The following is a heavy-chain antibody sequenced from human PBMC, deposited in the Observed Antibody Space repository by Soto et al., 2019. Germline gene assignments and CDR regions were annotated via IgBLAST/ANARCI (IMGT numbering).Heavy chain of an antibody. V-gene: IGHV3-9*01. J-gene: IGHJ4*01. CDR2: ITWNSGRI. CDR3: VKDSYADFHRVLSTAEYFFDY. CDR1: GFTFDDYA. D-gene: IGHD2-15*01. Sequence: GGSLRLSCTASGFTFDDYAMHWVRQGPGRGLEWVSGITWNSGRIAYADSVKGRFTIARDDDNNSLYLQMNSLRPEDTALYYCVKDSYADFHRVLSTAEYFFDYWGHGTLVTVSS.